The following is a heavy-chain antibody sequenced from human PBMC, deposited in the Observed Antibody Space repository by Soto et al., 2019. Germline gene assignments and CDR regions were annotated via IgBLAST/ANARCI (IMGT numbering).Heavy chain of an antibody. CDR3: ARGAGYSYGYLDY. CDR1: GFTFSSYG. J-gene: IGHJ4*02. CDR2: IWYDGSNK. V-gene: IGHV3-33*01. D-gene: IGHD5-18*01. Sequence: QVQLVESGGGVVQPGRSLRLSCAASGFTFSSYGMHWVRQAPGKGLEWVAVIWYDGSNKYHADSVQGRLIISRDNSKNTLYLQMNSLRAEDTAVYYCARGAGYSYGYLDYWGQGTLVTVSS.